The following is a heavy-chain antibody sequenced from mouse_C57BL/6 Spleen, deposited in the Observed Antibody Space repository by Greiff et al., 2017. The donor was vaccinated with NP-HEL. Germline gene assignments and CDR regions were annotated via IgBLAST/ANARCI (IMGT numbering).Heavy chain of an antibody. CDR1: GYTFTDYE. V-gene: IGHV1-15*01. J-gene: IGHJ2*01. CDR2: IDPETGGT. CDR3: TRSTYYGSSPGYFDY. Sequence: VQLQQSGAELVRPGASVTLSCKASGYTFTDYEMHWVKQTPVHGLEWIGAIDPETGGTAYNQKFKGKAILTADKSSSTAYMELRSLTSEDSAVYYCTRSTYYGSSPGYFDYWGQGTTLTVSS. D-gene: IGHD1-1*01.